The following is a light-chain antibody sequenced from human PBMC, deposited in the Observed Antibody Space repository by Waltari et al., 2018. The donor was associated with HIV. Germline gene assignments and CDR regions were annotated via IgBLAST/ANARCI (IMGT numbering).Light chain of an antibody. J-gene: IGKJ1*01. CDR3: MQGLQTPT. V-gene: IGKV2-28*01. CDR2: LAS. Sequence: FVMTQSPLSLPVTPGAPASTPCRSSQSLLWSDGHNYLDWYGQKPGQSPQLLIYLASKRASGVPDRFSGSGSGTDFTLKISRVEAEDAGVYYCMQGLQTPTFGQGTKVEIK. CDR1: QSLLWSDGHNY.